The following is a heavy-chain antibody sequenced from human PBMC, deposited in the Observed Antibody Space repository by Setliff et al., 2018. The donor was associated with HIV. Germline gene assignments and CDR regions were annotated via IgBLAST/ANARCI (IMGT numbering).Heavy chain of an antibody. CDR3: ARDCDPSRYYYLSLFDF. V-gene: IGHV3-21*01. J-gene: IGHJ4*02. D-gene: IGHD3-22*01. CDR2: SSSSSSYI. CDR1: GFTFSSYS. Sequence: PGGSLRLSCAASGFTFSSYSMNWVRQAPGKGLEWVSFSSSSSSYIYYADSVKGRFTISRDNAKNSLYLQMNSLRAEDTAVYYCARDCDPSRYYYLSLFDFWGQGTPVTVSS.